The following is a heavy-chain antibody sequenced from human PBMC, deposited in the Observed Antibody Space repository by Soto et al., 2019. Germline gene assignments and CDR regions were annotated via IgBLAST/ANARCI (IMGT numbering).Heavy chain of an antibody. J-gene: IGHJ6*02. CDR3: AGGDYYHSSGYYFYYYTMDV. CDR1: GGSISSSSFY. CDR2: VYYGGST. V-gene: IGHV4-39*01. D-gene: IGHD3-22*01. Sequence: QLHLQESGPGLVKPSETLSLTCTASGGSISSSSFYWGWLRQPPGKGLEWIGNVYYGGSTYYNPSLRSRVTVSGETSKSQCSLKLSSGTAADTAVYYCAGGDYYHSSGYYFYYYTMDVWGQGTTVTVSS.